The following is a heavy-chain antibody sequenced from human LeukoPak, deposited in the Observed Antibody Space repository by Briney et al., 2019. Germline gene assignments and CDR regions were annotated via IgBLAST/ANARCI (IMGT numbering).Heavy chain of an antibody. J-gene: IGHJ4*02. CDR3: RAATKYLDYYYDY. CDR2: ISSDGSNK. CDR1: RITLKTFR. Sequence: GSLRLSCAASRITLKTFRIQWVRPAPGKGLEGVAVISSDGSNKYYADSAKGRFTISRDNSKDTLYLQMSSLTIEDTAVYYCRAATKYLDYYYDYWGQGTLVTVSS. V-gene: IGHV3-30*03. D-gene: IGHD3-22*01.